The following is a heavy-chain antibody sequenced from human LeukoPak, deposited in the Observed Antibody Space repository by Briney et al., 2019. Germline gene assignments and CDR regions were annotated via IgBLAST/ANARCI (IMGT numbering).Heavy chain of an antibody. V-gene: IGHV3-23*01. CDR1: GFTFSSYA. J-gene: IGHJ4*02. CDR2: ISNTGHIT. D-gene: IGHD2-21*02. CDR3: AKGKLVTTIPDFLDY. Sequence: GGSLRLSCAASGFTFSSYAMNWVRQAPGKGLEWVSSISNTGHITYYADSVKGRFTISRDNSKNTLHLQMNSLRAEDTALYYCAKGKLVTTIPDFLDYWGQGTLVTVSS.